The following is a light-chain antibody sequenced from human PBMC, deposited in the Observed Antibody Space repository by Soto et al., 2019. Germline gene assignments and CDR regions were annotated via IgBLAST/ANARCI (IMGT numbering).Light chain of an antibody. CDR1: QSISTY. J-gene: IGKJ1*01. V-gene: IGKV1-39*01. CDR2: AAS. CDR3: QQSYSTPWT. Sequence: DIQMTQSPSSLSASVGDRVTITCRASQSISTYLNWYQQKPGKAPKLLIYAASSLQGGVPSRFSGSGSATHFTLTNRSLQPEDLATYYCQQSYSTPWTLGQGTKVEIK.